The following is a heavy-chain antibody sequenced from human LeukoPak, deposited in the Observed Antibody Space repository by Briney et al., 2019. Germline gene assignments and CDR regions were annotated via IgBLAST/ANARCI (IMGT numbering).Heavy chain of an antibody. CDR1: GGTFSSYA. J-gene: IGHJ6*03. V-gene: IGHV1-69*05. Sequence: SVKVSCKASGGTFSSYAISWVRQAPGQGLEWMGGIIPIFGTANYAQKFQGRVTITTDESTSTAYMELSSLRSEDTAVYYCARESRPRVATITRYYYYYYMDVWGKGTTVTISS. CDR3: ARESRPRVATITRYYYYYYMDV. CDR2: IIPIFGTA. D-gene: IGHD5-12*01.